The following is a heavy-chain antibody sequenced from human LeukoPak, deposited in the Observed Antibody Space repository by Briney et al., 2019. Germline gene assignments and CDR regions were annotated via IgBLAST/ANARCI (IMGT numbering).Heavy chain of an antibody. CDR1: GGSISSYY. CDR3: ARFGVGQQLVQRFVGPRGFDI. CDR2: IYYSGST. Sequence: ETLSLTCTVSGGSISSYYWSWIRQPPGKGLEWIGYIYYSGSTNYNPSLKSRVTISVDTSKNQFSLKLSSVTAADTAVYYCARFGVGQQLVQRFVGPRGFDIWGQGTMVTVSS. J-gene: IGHJ3*02. D-gene: IGHD6-13*01. V-gene: IGHV4-59*01.